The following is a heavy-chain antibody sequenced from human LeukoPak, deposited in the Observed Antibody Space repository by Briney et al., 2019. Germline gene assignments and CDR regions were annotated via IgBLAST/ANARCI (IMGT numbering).Heavy chain of an antibody. CDR3: ARDAGLTYFDY. Sequence: SETLSLTCTVSGGSISSYYWTWIRQPAGKGLEWIGHIYTSGSTYYNPSLKSRVTMSVDTSKNQFSRKLSSVTAADTAMYYCARDAGLTYFDYWGQGTLVTVSS. D-gene: IGHD3-22*01. CDR2: IYTSGST. CDR1: GGSISSYY. J-gene: IGHJ4*02. V-gene: IGHV4-4*07.